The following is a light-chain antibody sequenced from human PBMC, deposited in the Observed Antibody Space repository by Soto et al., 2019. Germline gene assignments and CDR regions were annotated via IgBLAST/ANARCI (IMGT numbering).Light chain of an antibody. CDR1: SSNIGSNY. CDR2: RNN. CDR3: AAGDDSLSGYYV. Sequence: QSVLTQPPSASGTPGQRVTISCSGSSSNIGSNYIYWYQQLPGTAPKLLIYRNNQRPSGVPDRFSGSKSGTSASLAISGLRSEDEADYYCAAGDDSLSGYYVFGTGTQLTVL. J-gene: IGLJ1*01. V-gene: IGLV1-47*01.